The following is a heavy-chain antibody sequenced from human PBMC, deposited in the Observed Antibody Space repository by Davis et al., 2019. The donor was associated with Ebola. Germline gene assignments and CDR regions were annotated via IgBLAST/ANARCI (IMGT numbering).Heavy chain of an antibody. Sequence: GGSLRLSCAASGFSFSSYGMNWVRQAPGKGLEWVSGLNRYGSSTFYADSVKGRFTISRDNSKSTLYLQMNSLRVEDTAVYYCAKDHSDYGDVRGMQAPYGMDVWGQGITVTVSS. J-gene: IGHJ6*02. D-gene: IGHD4-17*01. V-gene: IGHV3-23*01. CDR1: GFSFSSYG. CDR2: LNRYGSST. CDR3: AKDHSDYGDVRGMQAPYGMDV.